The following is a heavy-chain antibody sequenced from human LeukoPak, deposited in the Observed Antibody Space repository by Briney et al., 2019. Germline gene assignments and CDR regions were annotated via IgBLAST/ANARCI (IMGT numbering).Heavy chain of an antibody. J-gene: IGHJ6*02. CDR1: GGSISSGGYS. D-gene: IGHD1-26*01. Sequence: SETLSLTCAVSGGSISSGGYSWSWIRQPPGKGLEWIGYIYHSGSTYYNPSLKSRVTISVDRSKNQFSLKLSSVTAADTAVYYCAREDYIEPWESYYYYYCGMDVWGQGTTVTVSS. V-gene: IGHV4-30-2*01. CDR2: IYHSGST. CDR3: AREDYIEPWESYYYYYCGMDV.